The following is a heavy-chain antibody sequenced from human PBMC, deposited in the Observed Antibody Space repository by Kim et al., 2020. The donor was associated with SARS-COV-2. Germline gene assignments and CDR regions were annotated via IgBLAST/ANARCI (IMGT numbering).Heavy chain of an antibody. J-gene: IGHJ3*02. CDR3: ARHGYYDSSGYNDAFDI. CDR2: IYYSGST. CDR1: GGSISSSSYY. Sequence: SETLSLTCTVSGGSISSSSYYWGWIRQPPGKGLEWIGSIYYSGSTYYNPSLKSRVTISVDTSKNQFSLKLSSVTAADTAVYYCARHGYYDSSGYNDAFDIWGQGTMVTVSS. D-gene: IGHD3-22*01. V-gene: IGHV4-39*01.